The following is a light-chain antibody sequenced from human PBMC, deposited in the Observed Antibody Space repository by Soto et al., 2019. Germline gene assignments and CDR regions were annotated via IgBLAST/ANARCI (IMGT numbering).Light chain of an antibody. J-gene: IGKJ1*01. CDR3: QQYANLPWT. CDR1: QDISNY. CDR2: DTS. V-gene: IGKV1-33*01. Sequence: DILMTQSPSSLSASIGDRVTITCQASQDISNYLNWYQQKPGKAPKLLIYDTSNLETGVPSRFSGGGSGTSYVITISGPQPEDIATYYCQQYANLPWTFGRGTKVEVK.